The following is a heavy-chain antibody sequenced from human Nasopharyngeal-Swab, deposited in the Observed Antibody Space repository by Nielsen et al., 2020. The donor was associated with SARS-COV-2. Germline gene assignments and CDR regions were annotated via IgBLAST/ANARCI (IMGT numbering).Heavy chain of an antibody. Sequence: GESLKISCAASGFTFSSYGMHWVRQAPGKGLEWVAVIWYDGSNKYYADSVKGRFTISRDNSKNTLYLQMNSLRAEDTAVYYWARGRTSGYSYGFYFDYWGQGTLVTVSS. D-gene: IGHD5-18*01. J-gene: IGHJ4*02. CDR2: IWYDGSNK. CDR1: GFTFSSYG. V-gene: IGHV3-33*01. CDR3: ARGRTSGYSYGFYFDY.